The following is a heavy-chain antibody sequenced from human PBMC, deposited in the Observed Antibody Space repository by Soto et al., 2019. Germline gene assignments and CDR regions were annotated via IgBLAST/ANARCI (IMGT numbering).Heavy chain of an antibody. CDR2: IYCSGST. D-gene: IGHD2-15*01. CDR3: ARVRSGGSLDY. J-gene: IGHJ4*02. Sequence: SETLSLTCTVSGGSISSGGYYWSWIRQHPGKGLEWIGYIYCSGSTYYNPSLKSRVTISVDTSKNQFSLKLSSVTAADTAVYYCARVRSGGSLDYWGQGTLVTVSS. CDR1: GGSISSGGYY. V-gene: IGHV4-31*03.